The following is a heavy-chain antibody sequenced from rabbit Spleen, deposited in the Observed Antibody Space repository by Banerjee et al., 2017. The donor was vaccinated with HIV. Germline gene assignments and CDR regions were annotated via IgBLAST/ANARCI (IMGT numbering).Heavy chain of an antibody. CDR1: GFSFNSGYD. D-gene: IGHD1-1*01. CDR3: ARDTSSSFSSYGMDL. V-gene: IGHV1S45*01. CDR2: IEAGSSGFT. Sequence: QEQLVESGGGLVQPEGSLTLTCTASGFSFNSGYDMCWVRQAPGKGLEWIACIEAGSSGFTYFANWAKGRFTISRTSSTTVTLQMTSLTVADTATYFCARDTSSSFSSYGMDLWGPGTLVTVS. J-gene: IGHJ6*01.